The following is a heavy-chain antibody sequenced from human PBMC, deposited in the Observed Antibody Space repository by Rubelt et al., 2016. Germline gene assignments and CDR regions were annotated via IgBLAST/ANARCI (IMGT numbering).Heavy chain of an antibody. CDR1: NYA. J-gene: IGHJ4*02. CDR3: TRLGGLSWSYTDF. V-gene: IGHV3-23*01. D-gene: IGHD1-26*01. Sequence: NYAMNWVRQAPGKGLEWVSALSGSGGDTFHADSVKGRFTISRDNSKNTLYLQMNSLRAEDTAVYYCTRLGGLSWSYTDFWGQGTLVTVSS. CDR2: LSGSGGDT.